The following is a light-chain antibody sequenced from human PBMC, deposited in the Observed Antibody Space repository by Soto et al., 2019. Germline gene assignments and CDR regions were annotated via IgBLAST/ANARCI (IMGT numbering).Light chain of an antibody. CDR1: SSNIGTSS. CDR3: AAWDDSLNGHV. J-gene: IGLJ1*01. V-gene: IGLV1-44*01. Sequence: QSVLTQPHSASGSPRRRVTISCSGRSSNIGTSSVHWFQQLPGTAPKLLISTTNQRPSGVPERFSGSKSGTSASLAISGLQSEGEADYYCAAWDDSLNGHVFGTGTKVTVL. CDR2: TTN.